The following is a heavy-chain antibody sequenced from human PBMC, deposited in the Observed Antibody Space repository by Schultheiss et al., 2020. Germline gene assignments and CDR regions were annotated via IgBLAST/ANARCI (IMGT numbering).Heavy chain of an antibody. V-gene: IGHV3-48*03. CDR3: ARVSVIVVVTPFDY. CDR1: GFTFSSYE. J-gene: IGHJ4*02. CDR2: ISSSGSTI. Sequence: GGSLRLSCAASGFTFSSYEMNWVRQAPGKGLEWVSYISSSGSTIYYADSVKCRFTISRDNAKNSLYLQMNSLRAEDTAVYYCARVSVIVVVTPFDYWGQGTLVTV. D-gene: IGHD3-22*01.